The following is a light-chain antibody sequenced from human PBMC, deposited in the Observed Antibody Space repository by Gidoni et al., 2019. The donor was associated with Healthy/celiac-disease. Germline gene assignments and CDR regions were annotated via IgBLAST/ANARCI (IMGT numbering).Light chain of an antibody. CDR1: QSVSSN. V-gene: IGKV3-15*01. CDR2: GAS. CDR3: QQYKNWPPEDT. Sequence: EIVITLSPATLSVSPGERAPLPRRASQSVSSNLAWDPQKPGQAHSLRIYGASTRATGTPPRFSGSGSGTEFTLTISSLQSEDFAVYYCQQYKNWPPEDTFGQXTKLEIK. J-gene: IGKJ2*01.